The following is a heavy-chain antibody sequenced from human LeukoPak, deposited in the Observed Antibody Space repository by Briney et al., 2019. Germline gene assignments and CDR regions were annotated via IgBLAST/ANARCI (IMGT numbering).Heavy chain of an antibody. J-gene: IGHJ4*02. D-gene: IGHD1-26*01. CDR3: ARDQRLGAPDYMDY. CDR1: GFILSSLD. V-gene: IGHV3-30*10. CDR2: ISTDGGIK. Sequence: PGGSLRLSCAASGFILSSLDLHWVRQAPGKGLVGVAVISTDGGIKLYTDSVRGRFRISRDNSKNTMYPQMNSLGAGDTAIYFCARDQRLGAPDYMDYWGQGTPVTVSS.